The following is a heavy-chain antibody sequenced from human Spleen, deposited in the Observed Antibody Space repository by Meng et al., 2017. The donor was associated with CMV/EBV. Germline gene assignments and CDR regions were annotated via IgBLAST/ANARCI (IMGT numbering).Heavy chain of an antibody. CDR2: IYHSGST. CDR1: GGSISSSNW. D-gene: IGHD6-13*01. V-gene: IGHV4-4*02. CDR3: ARALWAATGVVFDY. Sequence: GSLRLSCAVSGGSISSSNWWSWVRQPPGKGLEWIGEIYHSGSTNYNPSLKSRVTISVDKSKNQFSLKLSSVTAADTAVYYCARALWAATGVVFDYWGQGTLVTVSS. J-gene: IGHJ4*02.